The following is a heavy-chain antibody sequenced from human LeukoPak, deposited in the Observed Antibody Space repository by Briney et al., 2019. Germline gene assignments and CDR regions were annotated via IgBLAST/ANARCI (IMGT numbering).Heavy chain of an antibody. CDR2: IRSKANSYAT. Sequence: PGGSLRLSCAASGFTFSGSAMHWVRQASGKGLEWVGRIRSKANSYATAYAASVKGRFTISRDDSKYTTYLQMNSLETEDTAVYYCTREGCGATSCYTNDYWGQGTLVTVSS. CDR1: GFTFSGSA. CDR3: TREGCGATSCYTNDY. J-gene: IGHJ4*02. V-gene: IGHV3-73*01. D-gene: IGHD2-2*02.